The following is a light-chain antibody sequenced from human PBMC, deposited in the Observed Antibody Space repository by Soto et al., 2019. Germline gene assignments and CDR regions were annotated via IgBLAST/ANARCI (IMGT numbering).Light chain of an antibody. CDR1: SSDVGSYNR. CDR3: NSYTTANTYV. V-gene: IGLV2-18*02. J-gene: IGLJ1*01. CDR2: EVS. Sequence: QSLLPQPPSVSVSPGQSVAISCTGTSSDVGSYNRVSWYQQPPGTAPKLMIYEVSNRPSGVPDRFSGSKSGNTASLTISGLQAEDEADYYCNSYTTANTYVFGTGTKVTVL.